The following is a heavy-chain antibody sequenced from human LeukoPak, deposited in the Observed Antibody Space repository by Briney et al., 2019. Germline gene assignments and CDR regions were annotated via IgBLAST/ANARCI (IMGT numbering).Heavy chain of an antibody. J-gene: IGHJ4*02. Sequence: PGGSLRLSCTVSGFTVSSNSMSWVRQAPGKGLEWVSAISGSGGSTYYADSVKGRFTISRDNSKNTLYLQMNSLRAEDTAVYYCAKGSMVVTAIIGVDYWGQGTLVTVSS. CDR2: ISGSGGST. CDR3: AKGSMVVTAIIGVDY. V-gene: IGHV3-23*01. CDR1: GFTVSSNS. D-gene: IGHD2-21*02.